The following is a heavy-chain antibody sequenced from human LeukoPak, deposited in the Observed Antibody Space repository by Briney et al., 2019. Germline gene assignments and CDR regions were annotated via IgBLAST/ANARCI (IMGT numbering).Heavy chain of an antibody. Sequence: GASVKVSCKASGYTFTGYYMHWVRQAPGQGLEWMGRINPNSGGTNYAQKFQGRVTITADKSTSTAYMELSSLRSEDTAVYYCARDAVGPPNFYYMDVWGKGTTVTVSS. J-gene: IGHJ6*03. CDR2: INPNSGGT. CDR1: GYTFTGYY. V-gene: IGHV1-2*06. D-gene: IGHD2-2*01. CDR3: ARDAVGPPNFYYMDV.